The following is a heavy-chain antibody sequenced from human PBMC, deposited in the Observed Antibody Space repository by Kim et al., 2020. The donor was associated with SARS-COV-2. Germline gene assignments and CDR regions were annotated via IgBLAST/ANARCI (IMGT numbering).Heavy chain of an antibody. D-gene: IGHD2-2*01. CDR3: AKDRGYCISTTCYESADY. J-gene: IGHJ4*02. CDR2: IRGSGDNT. CDR1: GFTFSSYA. V-gene: IGHV3-23*01. Sequence: GGSLRLSCAASGFTFSSYAMSWVRQAPGKGLEWVSLIRGSGDNTQYADSVKGRFTISRDNSKDTLYLQMNSLRAEDAGVYYCAKDRGYCISTTCYESADYWGQGTLVTVSS.